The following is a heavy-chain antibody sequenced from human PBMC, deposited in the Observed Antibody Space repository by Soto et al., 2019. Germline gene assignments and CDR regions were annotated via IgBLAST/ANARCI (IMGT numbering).Heavy chain of an antibody. V-gene: IGHV2-5*02. Sequence: QITLKESGPTLVKPTQTLTLTCNVSGVSLSTSGVGVGWIRQPPGKALEWLALIYWDDDKRSSPSLKSRLTITKDTSKNQVVLTMTNMAPVDTATYYCAHMRPAKFDYWGQGTLVTVS. CDR1: GVSLSTSGVG. D-gene: IGHD2-15*01. CDR3: AHMRPAKFDY. J-gene: IGHJ4*02. CDR2: IYWDDDK.